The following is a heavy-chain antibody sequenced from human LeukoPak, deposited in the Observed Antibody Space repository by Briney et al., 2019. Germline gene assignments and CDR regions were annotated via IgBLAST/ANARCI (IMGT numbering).Heavy chain of an antibody. CDR3: AKALPNPDLYS. Sequence: GGSLRLSCAASGFTFSRYAMQWVRQAPGKGLEWVAVISFDGSNKYYADSVKGRFTISRDNSKNTLYLLMNSLRAEDTAVYYCAKALPNPDLYSWGPGNPGTVSS. J-gene: IGHJ4*02. D-gene: IGHD1-14*01. CDR1: GFTFSRYA. CDR2: ISFDGSNK. V-gene: IGHV3-30-3*01.